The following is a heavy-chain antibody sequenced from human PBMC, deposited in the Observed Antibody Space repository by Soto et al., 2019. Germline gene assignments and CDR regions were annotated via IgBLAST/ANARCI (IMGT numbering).Heavy chain of an antibody. CDR3: ARDGEGYYDSSGYPYYYYGMDV. Sequence: SETLSLTCTVSGGSISSYYWSWIRQPPGKGLEWIGYIYYSESTNYNPSLKSRVTISVDTSKNQFSLKLSSVTAADTAVYYCARDGEGYYDSSGYPYYYYGMDVWGQGTTVTVSS. J-gene: IGHJ6*02. CDR1: GGSISSYY. CDR2: IYYSEST. D-gene: IGHD3-22*01. V-gene: IGHV4-59*01.